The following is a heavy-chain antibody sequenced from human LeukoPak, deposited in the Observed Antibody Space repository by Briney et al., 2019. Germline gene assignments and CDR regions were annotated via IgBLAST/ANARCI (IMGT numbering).Heavy chain of an antibody. D-gene: IGHD3-10*01. CDR3: AKDPLGYSRGSNDAFDI. Sequence: PGGSLRLSCAASGFTFSSYAMSWVRQAPGKGLEWVSAISRSGGSTYYADSVKGRFTISRDNSKNTLYLQMNSLRAEDTAVYYCAKDPLGYSRGSNDAFDIWGQGTMVTVSS. CDR2: ISRSGGST. V-gene: IGHV3-23*01. CDR1: GFTFSSYA. J-gene: IGHJ3*02.